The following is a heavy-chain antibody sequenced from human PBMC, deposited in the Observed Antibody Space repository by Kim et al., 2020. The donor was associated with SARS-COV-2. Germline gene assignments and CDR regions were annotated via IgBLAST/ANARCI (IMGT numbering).Heavy chain of an antibody. V-gene: IGHV4-4*02. CDR1: GGSISSSNW. Sequence: SETLSLTCAVSGGSISSSNWCSWVRQPPGQGLEWIGVIYHSGSTNYNPSLKSRVTISVDKSKNQFSLKLSSVTAADTAVYYCARDGGNSYHYNYYGMDVWGQGTTVTVSS. J-gene: IGHJ6*02. D-gene: IGHD5-18*01. CDR2: IYHSGST. CDR3: ARDGGNSYHYNYYGMDV.